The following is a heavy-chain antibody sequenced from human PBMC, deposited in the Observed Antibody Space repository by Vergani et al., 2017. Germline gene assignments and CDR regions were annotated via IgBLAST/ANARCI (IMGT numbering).Heavy chain of an antibody. CDR1: GGSISSSSYY. V-gene: IGHV4-39*01. J-gene: IGHJ4*02. Sequence: QLQLQESGPGLVKPSETLSLTCTVSGGSISSSSYYWGWIRQPPGKGLEWIGSIYYSGSTYYNPSLKSRVTISVDTSKNQFYLKLSSVTAADTAVYYCARLPLGYCSSTSCYKSYFDYWGQGTLVTVSS. CDR3: ARLPLGYCSSTSCYKSYFDY. D-gene: IGHD2-2*02. CDR2: IYYSGST.